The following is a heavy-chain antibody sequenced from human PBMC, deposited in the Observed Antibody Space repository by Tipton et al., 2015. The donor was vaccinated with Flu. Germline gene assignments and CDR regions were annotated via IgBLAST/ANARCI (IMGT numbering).Heavy chain of an antibody. CDR1: GFTFDDYA. CDR3: AKDRSGNYYYGMDV. D-gene: IGHD3-10*01. CDR2: ISWHSDNI. V-gene: IGHV3-9*01. J-gene: IGHJ6*02. Sequence: SLRLSCAASGFTFDDYAMHWVRQAPGKGLEWVSGISWHSDNIGYADSVKGRFTIFRDNAKNSLFLQMDSLRPEDTALYFCAKDRSGNYYYGMDVWGQGTTVTVSS.